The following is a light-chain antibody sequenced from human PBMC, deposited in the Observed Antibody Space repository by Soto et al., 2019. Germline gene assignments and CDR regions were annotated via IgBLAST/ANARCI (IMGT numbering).Light chain of an antibody. CDR3: QQSDSTHYT. V-gene: IGKV1-39*01. CDR2: AAS. Sequence: DIQMTQSPSSLSAAVGDIVTITCRASQSISTYLNWYQQKPGKAPTVLIYAASSLQSGVPSRFSGSGSGTEFTITIGSLPPEDFSTYYCQQSDSTHYTFGQGPKLEIK. CDR1: QSISTY. J-gene: IGKJ2*01.